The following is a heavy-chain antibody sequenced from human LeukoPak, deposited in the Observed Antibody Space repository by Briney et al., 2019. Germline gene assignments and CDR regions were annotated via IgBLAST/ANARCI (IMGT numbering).Heavy chain of an antibody. CDR2: INHSGST. J-gene: IGHJ3*02. V-gene: IGHV4-34*01. D-gene: IGHD3-3*01. Sequence: SETLSLTCAVYGGSFSGYYWSWIRQPPGKGLEWIGEINHSGSTNYNPSLKSRVTISVDTSKNQFSLKLSSVTAADTAVYYCARGGGNYDFWSGYYAYAFDIWGQGTIVTVSS. CDR3: ARGGGNYDFWSGYYAYAFDI. CDR1: GGSFSGYY.